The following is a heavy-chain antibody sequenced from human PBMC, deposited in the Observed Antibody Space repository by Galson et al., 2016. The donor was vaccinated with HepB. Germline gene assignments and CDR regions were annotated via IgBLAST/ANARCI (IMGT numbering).Heavy chain of an antibody. D-gene: IGHD2-8*02. CDR3: ARTSYRECTGTHCVNFRYYYYYMDV. CDR1: GFTFNTYA. Sequence: SLRLSCAASGFTFNTYAMSWVRQASGKGLEWVSTISHTGGSTYYADSVEGRFTISRDNSKNTLYLQMNSRRAEDTAVYCCARTSYRECTGTHCVNFRYYYYYMDVWGKGTTVTVSS. CDR2: ISHTGGST. J-gene: IGHJ6*03. V-gene: IGHV3-23*01.